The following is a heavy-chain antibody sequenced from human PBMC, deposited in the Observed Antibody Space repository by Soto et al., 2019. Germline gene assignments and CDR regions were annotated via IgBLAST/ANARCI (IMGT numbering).Heavy chain of an antibody. Sequence: ETLPLTCAVYGGYFSGYYWSWIRQPPGKGLEWIGEINHSGSTNYNPSLKSRVTISVDTSKNQFSLKLSSVTAADTAMYYCARQVVTASTPITYIDNWGLGIVLTISS. CDR3: ARQVVTASTPITYIDN. CDR1: GGYFSGYY. CDR2: INHSGST. D-gene: IGHD2-21*02. V-gene: IGHV4-34*01. J-gene: IGHJ4*01.